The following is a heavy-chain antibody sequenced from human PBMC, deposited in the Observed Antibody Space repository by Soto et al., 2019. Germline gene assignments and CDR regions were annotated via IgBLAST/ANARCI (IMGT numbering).Heavy chain of an antibody. D-gene: IGHD5-12*01. J-gene: IGHJ6*02. CDR3: ARGLGTYSGYDHKYNYYGMDA. CDR1: GFTFSGYW. CDR2: IKQDGSEK. V-gene: IGHV3-7*03. Sequence: GGALRLSCAASGFTFSGYWMSWARQAPGKGLEWVANIKQDGSEKYYVDSVKGRFSISRDNAKNSLYLQMNSLRAEDTAVYYCARGLGTYSGYDHKYNYYGMDARGQVPTGTFSS.